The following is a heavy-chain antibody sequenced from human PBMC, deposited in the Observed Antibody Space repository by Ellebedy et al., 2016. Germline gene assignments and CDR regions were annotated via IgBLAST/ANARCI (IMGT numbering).Heavy chain of an antibody. D-gene: IGHD2-2*01. CDR2: IIPIFGTA. CDR1: GGTFSSYA. CDR3: ASLDVVPAAMGPDYFDY. Sequence: SVKVSXXASGGTFSSYAISWVRQAPGQGLEWMGGIIPIFGTANYAQKFQGRVTITADESTSTAYMELSSLRSEDTAVYYCASLDVVPAAMGPDYFDYWGQGTLVTVSS. J-gene: IGHJ4*02. V-gene: IGHV1-69*13.